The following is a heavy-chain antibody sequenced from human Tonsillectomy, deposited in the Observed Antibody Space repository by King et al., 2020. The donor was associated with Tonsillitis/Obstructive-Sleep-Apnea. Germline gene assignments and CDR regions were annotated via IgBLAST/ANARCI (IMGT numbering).Heavy chain of an antibody. CDR1: GFSLSTSGLG. CDR3: AHRPSATGNYYYMDV. J-gene: IGHJ6*03. Sequence: ITLKESGPTLVKPTQTLTLTCTFSGFSLSTSGLGVGWIRQPPGKALEWLARIYWGDDKRSSPSLKSRLTITKDTSKNQVVLTITNMDPVETATYYCAHRPSATGNYYYMDVWGKGTTVTVSS. D-gene: IGHD4-11*01. V-gene: IGHV2-5*02. CDR2: IYWGDDK.